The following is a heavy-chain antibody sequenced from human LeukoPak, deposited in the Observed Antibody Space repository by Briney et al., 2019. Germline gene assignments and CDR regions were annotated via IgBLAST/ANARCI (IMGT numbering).Heavy chain of an antibody. Sequence: ASVKVSCKASGYTFTGYYMHWVRQAPGQGLEWMGWINPNSGGTNYAQKFQGRVTMTRDTSISTAYMELSRLRSDDTAVYYCARSPLYYYDSSGYYSYWGQGTLATVSS. CDR3: ARSPLYYYDSSGYYSY. CDR2: INPNSGGT. CDR1: GYTFTGYY. D-gene: IGHD3-22*01. J-gene: IGHJ4*02. V-gene: IGHV1-2*02.